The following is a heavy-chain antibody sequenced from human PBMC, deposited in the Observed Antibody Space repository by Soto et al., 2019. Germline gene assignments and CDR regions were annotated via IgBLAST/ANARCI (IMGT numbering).Heavy chain of an antibody. CDR1: W. CDR3: ARDVPSSSWYGSFQYYYSGMAV. V-gene: IGHV3-7*01. Sequence: WASRFQQKTRKGLEWVANIKQDGSEKYYVDSVKGRFTISRDNAKNSLYLQMNSLRAEDTAVYYCARDVPSSSWYGSFQYYYSGMAVRGHWTTVPVSS. J-gene: IGHJ6*02. CDR2: IKQDGSEK. D-gene: IGHD6-13*01.